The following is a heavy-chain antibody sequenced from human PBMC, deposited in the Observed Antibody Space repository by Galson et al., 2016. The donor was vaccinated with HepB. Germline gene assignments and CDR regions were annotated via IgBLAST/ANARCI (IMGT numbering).Heavy chain of an antibody. CDR2: TDDAIATL. D-gene: IGHD1-26*01. Sequence: SLRLSCAASGFTFNNYAMSWVRQAPGKGLEWVSSTDDAIATLWYADSVRGRFTISRDIPKNTVYLQMGILRTEDTAVYFCARHSAFGARFYFDLWGPGTRVTVSS. CDR3: ARHSAFGARFYFDL. CDR1: GFTFNNYA. J-gene: IGHJ4*02. V-gene: IGHV3-23*01.